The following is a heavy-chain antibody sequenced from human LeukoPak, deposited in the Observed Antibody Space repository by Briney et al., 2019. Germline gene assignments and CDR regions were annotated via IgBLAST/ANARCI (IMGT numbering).Heavy chain of an antibody. CDR1: GVTVSSNY. D-gene: IGHD2/OR15-2a*01. J-gene: IGHJ4*02. CDR3: ARWYCNSLNCYYDY. Sequence: GGSLRLSCAAAGVTVSSNYMSWVRQVPGRGLEWVSMLYSDGTTHYLDSVKGRFSISRDSSRNTLYLQMNSLRVEDTAVYYCARWYCNSLNCYYDYWGQGTLVTVSS. CDR2: LYSDGTT. V-gene: IGHV3-53*01.